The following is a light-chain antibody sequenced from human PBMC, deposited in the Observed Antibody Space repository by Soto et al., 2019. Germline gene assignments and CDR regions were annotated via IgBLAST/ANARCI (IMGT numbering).Light chain of an antibody. V-gene: IGLV2-23*01. J-gene: IGLJ3*02. Sequence: QSALTQPASVSGSPGQSITISCAGTSSDVGNFNLVSWYQQHPGKAPQLIIHEDIKRPSGVSNRFSGSKSGNTASLTISGLQAEDEADYHCCTYATSGTGVFGGGTKLTVL. CDR1: SSDVGNFNL. CDR2: EDI. CDR3: CTYATSGTGV.